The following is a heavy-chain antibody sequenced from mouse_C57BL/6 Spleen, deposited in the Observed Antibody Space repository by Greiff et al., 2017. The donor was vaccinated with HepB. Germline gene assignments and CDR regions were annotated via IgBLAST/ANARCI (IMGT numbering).Heavy chain of an antibody. J-gene: IGHJ3*01. CDR3: ARGHYYGSSYAWFAY. CDR1: GFSLTSYG. D-gene: IGHD1-1*01. Sequence: VKLVESGPGLVQPSQSLSITCTVSGFSLTSYGVHWVRQSPGKGLEWLGVIWSGGSTDYNAAFISRLSISKDNSKSQVFFKMNSLQADDTAIYYCARGHYYGSSYAWFAYWGQGTLVTVSA. CDR2: IWSGGST. V-gene: IGHV2-2*01.